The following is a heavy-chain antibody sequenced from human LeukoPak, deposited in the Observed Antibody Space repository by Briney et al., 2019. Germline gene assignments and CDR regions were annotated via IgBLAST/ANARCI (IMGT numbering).Heavy chain of an antibody. V-gene: IGHV2-70*11. CDR3: ARVFYDGSGSQAVWTADY. CDR2: IDWDDDK. D-gene: IGHD3-10*01. J-gene: IGHJ4*02. Sequence: SGPALVKPTQTLTLTCTFSGFSLSTSGMCVSWIRQPPGKALEWLARIDWDDDKYYSTSLKTRLTISKDTSKNQVVLTMTNMDPVDTATYCCARVFYDGSGSQAVWTADYWGQGTLVTVSS. CDR1: GFSLSTSGMC.